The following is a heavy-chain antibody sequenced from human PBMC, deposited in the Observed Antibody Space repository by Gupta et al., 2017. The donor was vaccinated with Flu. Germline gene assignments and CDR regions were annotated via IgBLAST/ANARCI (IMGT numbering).Heavy chain of an antibody. J-gene: IGHJ5*01. CDR1: GDSLNSGGYF. V-gene: IGHV4-31*03. CDR2: VYLNGDT. Sequence: QVQLQESVPGLVKPSQSLSLTCTVPGDSLNSGGYFLSWIRHHPGKGLEWIGYVYLNGDTDYNPSLQSRVSISVDTSKNQFSLEVGSVTAADTAVYYCARRGAYFFDFWGQGTLVTVSS. CDR3: ARRGAYFFDF. D-gene: IGHD3-16*01.